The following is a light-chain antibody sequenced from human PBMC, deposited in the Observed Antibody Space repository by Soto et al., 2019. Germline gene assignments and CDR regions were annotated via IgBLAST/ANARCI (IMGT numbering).Light chain of an antibody. V-gene: IGKV3-15*01. CDR2: GAS. J-gene: IGKJ5*01. Sequence: EIVLTQSPRSLSLSPGERATLSCRASQSISTSLAWYQQKPGQAPRLLIYGASTRATDIPARFSGSGPGTEFTLTISSLQSEDFAVYYCQQYDNWPPTFGQGTRLEIK. CDR1: QSISTS. CDR3: QQYDNWPPT.